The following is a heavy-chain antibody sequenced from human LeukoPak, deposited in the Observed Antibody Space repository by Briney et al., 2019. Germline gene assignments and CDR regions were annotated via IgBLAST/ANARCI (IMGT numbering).Heavy chain of an antibody. D-gene: IGHD3-22*01. CDR2: IWYDGSNK. Sequence: GGSLRLSCAASGFTFSSYGMHWVRQAPGKGLEWVAVIWYDGSNKYYADSVKGRFTISRDNSKNTLYLQMNSLRAEDTAVYYCARQHYYDSSGYTNWGQGTLVTVSS. V-gene: IGHV3-33*01. CDR3: ARQHYYDSSGYTN. J-gene: IGHJ4*02. CDR1: GFTFSSYG.